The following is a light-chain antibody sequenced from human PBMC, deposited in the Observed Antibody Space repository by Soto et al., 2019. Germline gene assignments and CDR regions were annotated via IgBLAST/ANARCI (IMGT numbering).Light chain of an antibody. V-gene: IGKV3-20*01. CDR1: QSVSSSY. CDR2: GAS. CDR3: RQYGCSLM. J-gene: IGKJ4*02. Sequence: EIVLTQSPGTLSLSPGERATLSCRASQSVSSSYLAWYQQKLGQAPRLLIYGASSMATGIPYRFSGSGSGTDFPLTISRLEPEVFAVYYCRQYGCSLMFGGGTKVAIK.